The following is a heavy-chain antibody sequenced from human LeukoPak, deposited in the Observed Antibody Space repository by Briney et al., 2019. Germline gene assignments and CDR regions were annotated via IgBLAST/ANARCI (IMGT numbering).Heavy chain of an antibody. V-gene: IGHV4-59*11. CDR2: IYYSGST. D-gene: IGHD2-2*01. CDR1: GGSISSHY. CDR3: ARASRPFNYGMDV. Sequence: PSETLSLTCTVSGGSISSHYWSWIRQPPGKGLEWIGYIYYSGSTNYNPSLKSRVTISVDTSKNQFSLKLSSVTAADTAVYYCARASRPFNYGMDVWGQGTTVTVSS. J-gene: IGHJ6*02.